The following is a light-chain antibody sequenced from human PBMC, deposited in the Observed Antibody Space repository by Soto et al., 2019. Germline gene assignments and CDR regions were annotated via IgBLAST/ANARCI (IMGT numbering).Light chain of an antibody. CDR2: DAS. V-gene: IGKV1-5*01. CDR3: QQYRTXTWT. Sequence: DIQMTQSPSTLSASVGYRFTITCRASHIISSWLAGYQQKPGKAPKVLIFDASSFESGVPSRFSGSGSAKELTLKISSLQPDDFATYYRQQYRTXTWTVGQGTKV. CDR1: HIISSW. J-gene: IGKJ1*01.